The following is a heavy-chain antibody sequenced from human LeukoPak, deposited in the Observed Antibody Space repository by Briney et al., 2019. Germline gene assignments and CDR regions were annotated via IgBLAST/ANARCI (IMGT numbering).Heavy chain of an antibody. CDR3: ARGRSGYYFDY. CDR1: GFTFSSVS. CDR2: ISSTSTST. D-gene: IGHD3-22*01. V-gene: IGHV3-48*02. J-gene: IGHJ4*02. Sequence: GGSLRLSCAASGFTFSSVSMNWVRQAPGKGLEWVSYISSTSTSTYYADSAKGRFTISRDNAQNSLYLQMNSLGDDDTAVYYCARGRSGYYFDYWGQGTLVTVSS.